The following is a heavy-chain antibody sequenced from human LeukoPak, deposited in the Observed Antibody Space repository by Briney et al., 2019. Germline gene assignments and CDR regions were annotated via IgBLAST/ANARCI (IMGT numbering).Heavy chain of an antibody. CDR2: IYSGGST. J-gene: IGHJ3*02. Sequence: GGSLRLSCVASGLTVSSNYMSWVRQAPGKGLEWVSVIYSGGSTYYADSVKGRFTISRDNSKNTLYLQMNSLRAEDTAVYYCARGDRSGDAFDIWGQGTMVTVSS. V-gene: IGHV3-53*01. CDR3: ARGDRSGDAFDI. CDR1: GLTVSSNY.